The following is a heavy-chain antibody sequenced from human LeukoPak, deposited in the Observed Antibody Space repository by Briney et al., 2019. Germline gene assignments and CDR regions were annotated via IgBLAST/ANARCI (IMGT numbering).Heavy chain of an antibody. V-gene: IGHV1-18*01. CDR2: ISAYNGNT. CDR1: GYTFTSYG. CDR3: ARDLPRSYDSGGYYPNFDY. D-gene: IGHD3-22*01. Sequence: ASVKVSCKASGYTFTSYGISWVRQAPGQGLEWMGWISAYNGNTNYAQKLQGRVTMTTDTSTSTAYMELRSLRSDDTAVYYCARDLPRSYDSGGYYPNFDYWGQGTLVTVSS. J-gene: IGHJ4*02.